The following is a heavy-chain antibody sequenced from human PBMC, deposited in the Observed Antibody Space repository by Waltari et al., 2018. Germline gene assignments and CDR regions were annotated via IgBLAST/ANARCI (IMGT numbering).Heavy chain of an antibody. Sequence: QVQLQESGPGLVKPSETLSLPCTVSGGSIRSSYWSWIRQPPGKGLEWIGYIYYSGSTNYNPSLKSRVTISVDTSKNQFSLKLSSVTAADTAVYYCARGEDDYFDYWGQGTLVTVSS. V-gene: IGHV4-59*01. CDR2: IYYSGST. CDR3: ARGEDDYFDY. J-gene: IGHJ4*02. D-gene: IGHD1-26*01. CDR1: GGSIRSSY.